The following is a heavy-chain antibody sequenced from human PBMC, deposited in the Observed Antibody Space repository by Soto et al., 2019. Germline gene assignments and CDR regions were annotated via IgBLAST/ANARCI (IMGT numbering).Heavy chain of an antibody. J-gene: IGHJ4*02. V-gene: IGHV4-4*02. CDR3: ARDAVEETGTAEFDY. Sequence: SETLSLTCAVSGGSISSSNWWSWVRQPPGKGLEWIGEIYHSGSTNYNPSLKSRVTISVDKSKNQFSLKLSSVTAADTAVYYCARDAVEETGTAEFDYWGQGTLVTVSS. CDR2: IYHSGST. CDR1: GGSISSSNW. D-gene: IGHD1-1*01.